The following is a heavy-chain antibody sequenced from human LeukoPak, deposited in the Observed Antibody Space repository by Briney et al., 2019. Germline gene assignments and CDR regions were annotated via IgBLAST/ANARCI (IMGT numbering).Heavy chain of an antibody. CDR1: GGSISSYY. J-gene: IGHJ4*02. CDR2: IYYSGST. V-gene: IGHV4-59*08. CDR3: ARHEAEWELLLDY. D-gene: IGHD1-26*01. Sequence: PSETLSLTCTVSGGSISSYYWSWIRQPPGKGLEWIGYIYYSGSTNYNPSLKSRVTISVDTSKNQFSLKLSSVTAADTAVYYCARHEAEWELLLDYWGRGTLVTVSS.